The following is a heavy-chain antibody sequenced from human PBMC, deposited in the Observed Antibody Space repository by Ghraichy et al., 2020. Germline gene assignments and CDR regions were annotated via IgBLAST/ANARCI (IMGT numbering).Heavy chain of an antibody. CDR3: ARAGYSSSWYTKGRWFDP. CDR2: INHSGST. D-gene: IGHD6-13*01. J-gene: IGHJ5*02. Sequence: SETLSLTCAVYGGSFSGYYWSWIRQPPGKGLEWIGEINHSGSTNYNPSLKSRVTISVDTSKNQFSLKLSSVTAADTAVYYCARAGYSSSWYTKGRWFDPWGQGTLVTVSS. V-gene: IGHV4-34*01. CDR1: GGSFSGYY.